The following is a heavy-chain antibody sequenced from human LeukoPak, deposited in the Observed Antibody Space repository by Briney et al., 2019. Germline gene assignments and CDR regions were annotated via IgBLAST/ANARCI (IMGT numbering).Heavy chain of an antibody. Sequence: PSETLSLTCAVSDGSISSGGYSWSWIRQPPGKGLEWIGYIYHSGSTYYNPSLKSRVTISVDRSKNQFSLKLSSVTAADTAVYYCARCIKGGHFDYWGQGTLVTVSS. CDR3: ARCIKGGHFDY. V-gene: IGHV4-30-2*01. CDR2: IYHSGST. D-gene: IGHD3-10*01. J-gene: IGHJ4*02. CDR1: DGSISSGGYS.